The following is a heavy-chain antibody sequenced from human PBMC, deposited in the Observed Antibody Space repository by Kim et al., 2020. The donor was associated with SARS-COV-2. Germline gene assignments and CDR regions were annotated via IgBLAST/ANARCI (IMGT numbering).Heavy chain of an antibody. CDR2: ITNSGGAT. J-gene: IGHJ3*02. CDR3: AEHRGVWGIIFLDAFDI. V-gene: IGHV3-23*01. CDR1: GIIFSNYA. D-gene: IGHD3-10*01. Sequence: GGSLRLSCAASGIIFSNYAMSWVRQAPGKGLEWLSTITNSGGATYYADSVKGRFTISRDNSKNTLYLQMSSLRAEDTALYYCAEHRGVWGIIFLDAFDIWGQGTLVTVSS.